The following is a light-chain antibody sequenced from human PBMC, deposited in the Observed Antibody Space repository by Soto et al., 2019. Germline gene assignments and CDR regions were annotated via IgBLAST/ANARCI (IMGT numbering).Light chain of an antibody. CDR3: QQYKSYSQFT. CDR2: DAS. J-gene: IGKJ2*01. CDR1: QSISSW. Sequence: DVPMTQSPSTLSASVGDRVTITCRASQSISSWLAWYKQKPGRAPNLLIYDASTLQSGVSSRFSGSGSGTEFTLTINRLQPDDFATYYCQQYKSYSQFTFGQGTKLEIK. V-gene: IGKV1-5*01.